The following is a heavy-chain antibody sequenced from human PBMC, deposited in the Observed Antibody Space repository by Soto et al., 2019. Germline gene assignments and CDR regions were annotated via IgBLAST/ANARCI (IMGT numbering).Heavy chain of an antibody. D-gene: IGHD1-7*01. CDR2: INHTGNT. CDR1: GGSFSGYY. Sequence: SETLSLTCAVYGGSFSGYYWSWIRQPPGKGLEWIGEINHTGNTNYNPSLKSRVTISVDTFKNQFSLKLSSVTAADTAVYYCARDWARTTDAFDIWGQGTMVTVSS. CDR3: ARDWARTTDAFDI. V-gene: IGHV4-34*01. J-gene: IGHJ3*02.